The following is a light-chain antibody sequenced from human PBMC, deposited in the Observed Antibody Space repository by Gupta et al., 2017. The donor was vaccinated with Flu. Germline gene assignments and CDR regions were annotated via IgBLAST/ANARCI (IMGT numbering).Light chain of an antibody. J-gene: IGLJ3*02. CDR3: QSYDSSLSGSV. CDR2: GSS. V-gene: IGLV1-40*01. CDR1: SSNIGAGYD. Sequence: QSVLTQPPSVSEAPGQRVTISCPGSSSNIGAGYDVHWYQQLPGTAPKLLIYGSSNRPSGVPDRFSGSKSGTSASLAITGLQAEDEADYYCQSYDSSLSGSVFGGGTKLTVL.